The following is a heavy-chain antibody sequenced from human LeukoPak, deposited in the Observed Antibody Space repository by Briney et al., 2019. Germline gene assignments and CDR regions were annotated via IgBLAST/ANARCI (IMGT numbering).Heavy chain of an antibody. CDR3: AIVRGDAVAGIAFDI. CDR2: IYYSGST. J-gene: IGHJ3*02. Sequence: SETLSLTCTVSGGSISSYYWSWIRQPPGKGLEWIGYIYYSGSTNYNPSLKSRVTISVDTSKYQFSLKLSSVTAADTAVYYCAIVRGDAVAGIAFDIWGQGTMVTVSS. CDR1: GGSISSYY. D-gene: IGHD6-13*01. V-gene: IGHV4-59*01.